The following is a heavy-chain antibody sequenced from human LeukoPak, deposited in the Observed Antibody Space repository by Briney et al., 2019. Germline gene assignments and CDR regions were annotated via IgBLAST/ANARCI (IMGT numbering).Heavy chain of an antibody. CDR1: GFTFSSYE. D-gene: IGHD4-23*01. V-gene: IGHV3-48*03. CDR3: ARGADYGGIDY. Sequence: PGGSLRLSCAASGFTFSSYEMNWVRQAPGKGLEWVSYISSSGSSIYYADSVKGRFTISRDNAKNSLYLQMNSLRAEDTAVYYCARGADYGGIDYWGQGTLVTVSS. J-gene: IGHJ4*02. CDR2: ISSSGSSI.